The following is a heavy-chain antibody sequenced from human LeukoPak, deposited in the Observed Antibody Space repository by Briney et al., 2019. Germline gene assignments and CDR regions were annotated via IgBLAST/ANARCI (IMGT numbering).Heavy chain of an antibody. CDR3: AKQLGYCSDGSCYFPY. D-gene: IGHD2-15*01. CDR2: VDANGRTT. J-gene: IGHJ4*02. Sequence: GGSLRLSCSASGFTVTHYAMHWVRQAPGKGLEYVSAVDANGRTTYYADSVKGRFTISRDDSKSTLCLQMNSLRAEDTAVYYCAKQLGYCSDGSCYFPYWGQGTLVTVSS. CDR1: GFTVTHYA. V-gene: IGHV3-64*04.